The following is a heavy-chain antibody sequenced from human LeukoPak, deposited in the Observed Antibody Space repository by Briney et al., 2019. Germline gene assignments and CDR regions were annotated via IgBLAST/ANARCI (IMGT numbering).Heavy chain of an antibody. Sequence: NPSETLSLTCTVSGGSISSSSYYWGWIRQPPGKGLEWIGSIYYSGSTYYNPSLKSRVTISVDTSKNQFSLKLSSVTAADTAVYYCARQVYYYDSSGYSFIEDYGGQGTLVTVSS. D-gene: IGHD3-22*01. J-gene: IGHJ4*02. CDR1: GGSISSSSYY. CDR2: IYYSGST. CDR3: ARQVYYYDSSGYSFIEDY. V-gene: IGHV4-39*01.